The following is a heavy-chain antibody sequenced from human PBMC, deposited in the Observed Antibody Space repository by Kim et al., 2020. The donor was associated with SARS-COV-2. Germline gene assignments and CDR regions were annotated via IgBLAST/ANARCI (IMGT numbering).Heavy chain of an antibody. V-gene: IGHV3-23*01. Sequence: YYADSVKGRFTISRDISKNTLYLQMNSLSAEDTAVYYCAVGGMLYHIDYWGQGTLVTVSS. J-gene: IGHJ4*02. CDR3: AVGGMLYHIDY. D-gene: IGHD2-8*01.